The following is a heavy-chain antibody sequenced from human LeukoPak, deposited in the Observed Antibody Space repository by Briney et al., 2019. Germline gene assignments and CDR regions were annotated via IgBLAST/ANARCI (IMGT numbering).Heavy chain of an antibody. CDR1: GYSFTSYW. D-gene: IGHD2-15*01. Sequence: GESLKISYKGSGYSFTSYWIGWVRQMPGKGLEWMGIIYPGDSDTRYSPSFQGQVTISADKSISTAYLQWSSLKASDTAMYYCARLEGCSGGSCSGWFDPWGQGTLVTVSS. CDR3: ARLEGCSGGSCSGWFDP. J-gene: IGHJ5*02. V-gene: IGHV5-51*01. CDR2: IYPGDSDT.